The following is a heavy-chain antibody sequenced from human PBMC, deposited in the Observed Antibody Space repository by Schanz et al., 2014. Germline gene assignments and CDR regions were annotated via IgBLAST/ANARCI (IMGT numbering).Heavy chain of an antibody. CDR3: ARIGGSVFDY. V-gene: IGHV3-23*04. D-gene: IGHD3-10*01. Sequence: EVHLVESGGGLVQPGGSLRLSCAASGITFSSHSFNWVRQAPGKGLEWVSSFNDGGVNKYYADSVKGRFTISSDNSKSTLYLQMSSLRAEDTAVYYCARIGGSVFDYWAQGTLVTVSS. CDR2: FNDGGVNK. J-gene: IGHJ4*02. CDR1: GITFSSHS.